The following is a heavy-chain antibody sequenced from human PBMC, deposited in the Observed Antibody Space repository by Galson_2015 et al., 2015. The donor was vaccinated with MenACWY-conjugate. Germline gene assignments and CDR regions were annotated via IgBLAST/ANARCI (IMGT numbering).Heavy chain of an antibody. CDR2: ISSSSSTI. V-gene: IGHV3-48*01. D-gene: IGHD5-18*01. CDR1: GFTFSSYS. Sequence: CAASGFTFSSYSMNWVGQAPGEGLEWVSYISSSSSTIYYANSVKGRFTISRDNAKNSLCLQMNSLRVEDTAVYYCARGRGYSYGLDYSDYWGQGTLVTVSS. J-gene: IGHJ4*02. CDR3: ARGRGYSYGLDYSDY.